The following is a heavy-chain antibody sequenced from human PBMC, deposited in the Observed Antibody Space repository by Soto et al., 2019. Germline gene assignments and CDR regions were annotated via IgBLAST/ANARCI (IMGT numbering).Heavy chain of an antibody. V-gene: IGHV3-23*01. D-gene: IGHD3-16*02. CDR2: ISGSGGST. Sequence: GGSLRLSCAASGFTFSSYAMSWVRQAPGKGLEWVSAISGSGGSTYYADSVKGRFTISRDNSKNTLYLQMNSLRAEDTAVYYCANDPITFGGVIEGYYYYGMDVWGQGTTVTVSS. CDR1: GFTFSSYA. J-gene: IGHJ6*02. CDR3: ANDPITFGGVIEGYYYYGMDV.